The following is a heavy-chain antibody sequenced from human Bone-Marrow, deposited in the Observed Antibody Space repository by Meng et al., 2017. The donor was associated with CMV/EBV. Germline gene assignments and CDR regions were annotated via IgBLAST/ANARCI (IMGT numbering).Heavy chain of an antibody. J-gene: IGHJ6*02. CDR3: ARDLWVLEDTAMVSNYYYYYGMDV. CDR1: GFNFNTYW. V-gene: IGHV3-7*01. CDR2: IKEDGSEK. D-gene: IGHD5-18*01. Sequence: GESLKISCAASGFNFNTYWMSWVRQAPGKGLEWVASIKEDGSEKYYVDSVKGRFTISRDNAKNSLYLQMNSLRAEDTAVYYCARDLWVLEDTAMVSNYYYYYGMDVWGQGTTVTVSS.